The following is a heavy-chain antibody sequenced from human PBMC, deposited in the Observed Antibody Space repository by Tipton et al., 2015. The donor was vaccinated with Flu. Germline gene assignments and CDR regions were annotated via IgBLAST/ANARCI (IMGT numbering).Heavy chain of an antibody. Sequence: TLSLTCTVSGGSIRSNNYNWGWLRQPPGKGLEWIGSVNYGGGTSYNPSLESRLTISLDTPKNHFSLRLSSVTAADTAVYYCAKSGSYLEYLQHWGQGTLVTVSS. CDR2: VNYGGGT. CDR3: AKSGSYLEYLQH. D-gene: IGHD1-26*01. CDR1: GGSIRSNNYN. J-gene: IGHJ1*01. V-gene: IGHV4-39*07.